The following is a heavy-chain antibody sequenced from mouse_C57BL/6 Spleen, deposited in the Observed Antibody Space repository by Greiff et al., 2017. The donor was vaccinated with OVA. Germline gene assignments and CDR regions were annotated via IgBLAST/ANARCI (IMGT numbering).Heavy chain of an antibody. CDR2: IDPSDSET. V-gene: IGHV1-52*01. CDR3: ARRDYYGSRYAMDY. CDR1: GYTFTSYW. J-gene: IGHJ4*01. Sequence: QVQLQQPGAELVRPGSSVKLSCKASGYTFTSYWMHWVKQRPIQGLEWIGNIDPSDSETHYNQKFKDKATLTVDKSSSTAYMQLSSLTSEDSAVYYCARRDYYGSRYAMDYWGQGTSVTVSS. D-gene: IGHD1-1*01.